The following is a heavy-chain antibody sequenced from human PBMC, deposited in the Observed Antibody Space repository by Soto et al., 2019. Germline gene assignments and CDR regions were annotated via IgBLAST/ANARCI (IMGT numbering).Heavy chain of an antibody. J-gene: IGHJ4*02. Sequence: GGSLSLSCAAAGFTFTNYGMCLVRQAPGKGLEWVAVISYDGSNKYYADSVKGRFTISRDSSKNTLYLQMNSLRAEDTAVYYCAKVVVARTNWYYFDCWGQGTLVTVSS. D-gene: IGHD2-2*01. CDR1: GFTFTNYG. CDR2: ISYDGSNK. V-gene: IGHV3-30*18. CDR3: AKVVVARTNWYYFDC.